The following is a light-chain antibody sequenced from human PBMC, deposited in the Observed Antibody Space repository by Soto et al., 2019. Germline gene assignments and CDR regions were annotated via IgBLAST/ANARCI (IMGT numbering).Light chain of an antibody. Sequence: QSVLNQPASVSGSPGQSITISCTGTSSDVVGYNYVSWYQQHPGKAPKFMIYDVSNRPSGVSNRFSGSKSGNTASLTISGLQAEDDADYYCCSYTTSNTRQIVFGTGTKVTVL. CDR1: SSDVVGYNY. CDR2: DVS. J-gene: IGLJ1*01. V-gene: IGLV2-14*01. CDR3: CSYTTSNTRQIV.